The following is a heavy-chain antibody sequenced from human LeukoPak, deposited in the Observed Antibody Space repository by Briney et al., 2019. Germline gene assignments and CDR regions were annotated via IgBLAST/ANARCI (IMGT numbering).Heavy chain of an antibody. D-gene: IGHD3-10*01. J-gene: IGHJ4*02. CDR2: IYYGGTT. V-gene: IGHV4-59*01. CDR1: AASISSYY. CDR3: ARGPLRYYGSGSYPGLDY. Sequence: KPSETLSLTCTVSAASISSYYWSWTRQPPGKGREWLGYIYYGGTTNYNPSLKSRVTISVDTPKNQFSLKLSSVTAADTAVYYCARGPLRYYGSGSYPGLDYWGQGALVTVSS.